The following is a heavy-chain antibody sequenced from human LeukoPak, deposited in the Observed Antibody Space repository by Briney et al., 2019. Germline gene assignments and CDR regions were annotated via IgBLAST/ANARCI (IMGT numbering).Heavy chain of an antibody. V-gene: IGHV3-7*01. D-gene: IGHD3-22*01. CDR3: AGGGGYLIDY. Sequence: PGGSLRLSCTASGSTFSSYWMNWVRQVPGKELEWVAIIKSDGTEEHYLDSVKGRFTISRDNANNLLFLQMNNLRAEDTAVYYCAGGGGYLIDYWGQGTLVTVSS. CDR2: IKSDGTEE. CDR1: GSTFSSYW. J-gene: IGHJ4*02.